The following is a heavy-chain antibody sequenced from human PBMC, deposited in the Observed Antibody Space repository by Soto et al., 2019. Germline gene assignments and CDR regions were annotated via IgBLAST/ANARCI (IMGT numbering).Heavy chain of an antibody. CDR3: ARRRSGYSYGYEVFDY. J-gene: IGHJ4*02. CDR2: INHSGST. Sequence: PSETLSLTCAVYGGTFSGYYWSWIRQTPGKGLEWIGEINHSGSTNYNPSLKSRVTISVDTSKNQFSLKLSSVTAADTAVYYCARRRSGYSYGYEVFDYWGQGTLVTVSS. V-gene: IGHV4-34*01. CDR1: GGTFSGYY. D-gene: IGHD5-18*01.